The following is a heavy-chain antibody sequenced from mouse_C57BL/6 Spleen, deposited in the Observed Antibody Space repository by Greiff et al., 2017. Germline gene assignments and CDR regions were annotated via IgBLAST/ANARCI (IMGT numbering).Heavy chain of an antibody. Sequence: QVTLKESGPGILQPSQTLSLTCSFSGFSLSTFGMGVGWIRQPSGKGLEWLAHIWWDDDKYYNPALKSRLTLSKDTSKNQVFLKIANVDTADTATYYCARIEIYYDYDGYAMDYWGQGTSVTVSS. J-gene: IGHJ4*01. CDR3: ARIEIYYDYDGYAMDY. CDR1: GFSLSTFGMG. CDR2: IWWDDDK. D-gene: IGHD2-4*01. V-gene: IGHV8-8*01.